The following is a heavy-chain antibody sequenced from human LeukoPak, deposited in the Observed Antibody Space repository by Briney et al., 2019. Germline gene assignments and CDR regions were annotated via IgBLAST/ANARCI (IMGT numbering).Heavy chain of an antibody. Sequence: ASVKVPCKASGGTFSSYAISWVRQAPGQGLEWMGGIIPIFGTANYAQKFQGRVTITTDESTSTAYMELSSLRSEDTAVYYCARVTRYSGSYFYYFDYWGQGTLVTVSS. V-gene: IGHV1-69*05. CDR2: IIPIFGTA. CDR3: ARVTRYSGSYFYYFDY. CDR1: GGTFSSYA. D-gene: IGHD1-26*01. J-gene: IGHJ4*02.